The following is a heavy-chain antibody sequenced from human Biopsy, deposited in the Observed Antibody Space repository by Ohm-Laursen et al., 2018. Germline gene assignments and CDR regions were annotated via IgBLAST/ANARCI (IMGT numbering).Heavy chain of an antibody. CDR1: GGSINSYY. Sequence: GTLSLTCTVSGGSINSYYWSWMRQPAGKGLEWIGRLFTSGTTNYSPSLNNRVTMSVDTSKNQFSLRPTSVTAADTAVYYCVRGGSGSFPFDYWGPGTLVTVS. D-gene: IGHD3-10*01. CDR3: VRGGSGSFPFDY. CDR2: LFTSGTT. V-gene: IGHV4-4*07. J-gene: IGHJ4*02.